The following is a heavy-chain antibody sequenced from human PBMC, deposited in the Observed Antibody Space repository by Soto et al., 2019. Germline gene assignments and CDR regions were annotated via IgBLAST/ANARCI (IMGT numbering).Heavy chain of an antibody. V-gene: IGHV4-39*01. CDR1: GGSISSSSYY. Sequence: QLQLQESGPGLVKPSETLSLTCTVSGGSISSSSYYWGWIRQPPGKGLEWIGSIYYRGSTYYNPSLKSRVTISVDTSKNQFSLKLSSVTAADTAVYYCARPSSWIDDYYDILTGYYRGAFDIWGQGTMVTVSS. CDR3: ARPSSWIDDYYDILTGYYRGAFDI. J-gene: IGHJ3*02. CDR2: IYYRGST. D-gene: IGHD3-9*01.